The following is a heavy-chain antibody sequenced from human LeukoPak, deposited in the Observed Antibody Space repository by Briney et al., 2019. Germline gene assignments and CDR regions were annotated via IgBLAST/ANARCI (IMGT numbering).Heavy chain of an antibody. V-gene: IGHV4-4*02. D-gene: IGHD3-10*01. CDR3: ARVSYYGSGSYY. Sequence: SETLSLTCAVSGGSISSSNWWSWVRQPPGKGLEGIGEIYHSGSTNYNPSLKSRVTISVDKSKNQFSLKLSSVTAADTAVYYCARVSYYGSGSYYWGQGTLVTVSS. J-gene: IGHJ4*02. CDR1: GGSISSSNW. CDR2: IYHSGST.